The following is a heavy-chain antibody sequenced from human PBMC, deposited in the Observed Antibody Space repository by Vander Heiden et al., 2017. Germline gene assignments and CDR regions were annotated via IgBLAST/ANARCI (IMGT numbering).Heavy chain of an antibody. CDR1: GYPFTSYA. CDR2: INAGNGNT. Sequence: QVQLVQSGAEVKKPGASVKVSCKASGYPFTSYAMHWVRQAPGQRLEWMGWINAGNGNTKYSQKFQGRVTITRDTSASTAYMELSSLRSEDTAVYYCARRSSSWLYYFDYWGQGTLVTVSS. V-gene: IGHV1-3*01. CDR3: ARRSSSWLYYFDY. D-gene: IGHD6-13*01. J-gene: IGHJ4*02.